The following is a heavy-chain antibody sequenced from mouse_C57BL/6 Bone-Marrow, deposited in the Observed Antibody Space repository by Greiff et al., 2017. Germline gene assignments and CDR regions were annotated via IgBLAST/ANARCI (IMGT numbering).Heavy chain of an antibody. J-gene: IGHJ2*01. CDR3: ARESGWLLRLDY. V-gene: IGHV1-64*01. CDR1: GYTFTSYW. Sequence: QVQLQQPGAELVKPGASVKLSCKASGYTFTSYWMHWVKQRPGQGLEWIGMIHPHSGSTNYNEKFKSKATLTVDKSSSTAYMQLSSLTSEDSAVYYCARESGWLLRLDYWGQGTTLTVSS. CDR2: IHPHSGST. D-gene: IGHD2-3*01.